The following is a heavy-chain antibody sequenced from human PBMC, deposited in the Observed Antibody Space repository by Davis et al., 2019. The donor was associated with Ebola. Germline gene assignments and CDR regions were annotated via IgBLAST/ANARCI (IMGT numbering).Heavy chain of an antibody. Sequence: GGSLRLSCAASGFTFSSYGMHWVRQAPVRGLEWVANIKQDGSEKQYVDSVRGRFTISRDNAKNSLYLQMNSLRAEDTAVYYCAIANRGPVADTGDYWGQGTLVTVSS. CDR3: AIANRGPVADTGDY. V-gene: IGHV3-7*03. J-gene: IGHJ4*02. CDR2: IKQDGSEK. CDR1: GFTFSSYG. D-gene: IGHD6-19*01.